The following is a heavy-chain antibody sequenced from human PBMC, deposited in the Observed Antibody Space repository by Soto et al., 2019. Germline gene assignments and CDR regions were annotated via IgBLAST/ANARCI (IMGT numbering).Heavy chain of an antibody. CDR2: IYATGTT. Sequence: PSETLSLTCTVSGASISGFYWSWIRKSAGKGLEWIGRIYATGTTDYNPSLKSRVMMSVDTSKKQFSLKLRSVTAADTAVYYCVRDGTKTLREWFDPWGQGIPVPVS. V-gene: IGHV4-4*07. CDR3: VRDGTKTLREWFDP. D-gene: IGHD1-1*01. CDR1: GASISGFY. J-gene: IGHJ5*02.